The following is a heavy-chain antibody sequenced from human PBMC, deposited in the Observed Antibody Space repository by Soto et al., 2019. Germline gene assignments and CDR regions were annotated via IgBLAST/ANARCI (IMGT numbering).Heavy chain of an antibody. Sequence: PSETLSLTCAVSGGSISSSNWWSWVRQPPGKGLEWIGEIYHSGSTNYNPSLKSRVTISVDKSKNQFSLKLSSVTAADTAVYYCAFSRGRDGYGDYFDYWGQGTLVTVSS. V-gene: IGHV4-4*02. D-gene: IGHD5-12*01. CDR1: GGSISSSNW. CDR2: IYHSGST. CDR3: AFSRGRDGYGDYFDY. J-gene: IGHJ4*02.